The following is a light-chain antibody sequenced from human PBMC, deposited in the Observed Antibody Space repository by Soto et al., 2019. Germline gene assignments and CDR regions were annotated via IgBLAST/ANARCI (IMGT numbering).Light chain of an antibody. CDR3: QPYNKWPPVT. CDR1: QSVSSN. CDR2: GAS. V-gene: IGKV3-15*01. J-gene: IGKJ1*01. Sequence: EIVMTQSPATLSVSPGERATLSCRASQSVSSNLACYQQKPGQAPRLLIYGASTRATGIPARFSGSGSGKEFTLTISSLQSEDFAVYYCQPYNKWPPVTFGQGTKVDIK.